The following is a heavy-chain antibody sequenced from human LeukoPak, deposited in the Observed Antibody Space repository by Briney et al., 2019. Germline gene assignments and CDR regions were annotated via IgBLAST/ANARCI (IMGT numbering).Heavy chain of an antibody. CDR3: ASCSGSYSSDFDY. V-gene: IGHV1-2*02. Sequence: ASVKVSCKASGYTFTCYYMHWVRQAPGQGLEWMGWINPNSGGTNYTQKFQGRVTMTRDTSISTAYMELSRLRSDGTAVYYCASCSGSYSSDFDYWGQGTLVTVSS. D-gene: IGHD1-26*01. CDR2: INPNSGGT. CDR1: GYTFTCYY. J-gene: IGHJ4*02.